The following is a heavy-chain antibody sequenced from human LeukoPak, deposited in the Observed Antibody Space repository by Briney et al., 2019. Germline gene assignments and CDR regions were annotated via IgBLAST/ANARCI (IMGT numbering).Heavy chain of an antibody. V-gene: IGHV1-2*02. CDR1: GYTFTGYY. D-gene: IGHD3-10*01. J-gene: IGHJ5*02. CDR2: INPNSGGT. CDR3: ARGAQMVRGVNWFDP. Sequence: ASVKVSCKASGYTFTGYYMHWVRQAPGQGLEWMGWINPNSGGTTYAQKFQGRVTMTRDTSISTAYMELSRLRSDDTAVYYCARGAQMVRGVNWFDPWGQGTLVTVSS.